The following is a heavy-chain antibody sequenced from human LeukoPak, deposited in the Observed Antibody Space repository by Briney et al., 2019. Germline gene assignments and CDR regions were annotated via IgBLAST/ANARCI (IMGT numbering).Heavy chain of an antibody. CDR1: GGSISSYY. CDR3: ARVGVFGYCTRDSCHSPFDY. J-gene: IGHJ4*01. V-gene: IGHV4-59*08. Sequence: PSETLSLTCTVSGGSISSYYWSWIRQPPGKGLEWIGELYHTGSTNYNPSLKSRVTISVDTSKNQFSLKLSSVTAADTAVYYCARVGVFGYCTRDSCHSPFDYWGHGTLVTVSS. D-gene: IGHD2-15*01. CDR2: LYHTGST.